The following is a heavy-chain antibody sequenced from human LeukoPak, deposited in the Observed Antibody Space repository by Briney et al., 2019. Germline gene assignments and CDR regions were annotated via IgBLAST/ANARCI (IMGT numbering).Heavy chain of an antibody. CDR1: GFTFSSYA. D-gene: IGHD2-2*01. CDR2: ISYDGSNK. V-gene: IGHV3-30-3*01. CDR3: AKDAISVVLAASYFDS. J-gene: IGHJ4*02. Sequence: GGSLRLSCAASGFTFSSYAMHWVRQAPGKGLEWVAVISYDGSNKYYADSVKGRFTISRDNSKNTLYLQMISLRAEDTALYYCAKDAISVVLAASYFDSWGQGALVTVSS.